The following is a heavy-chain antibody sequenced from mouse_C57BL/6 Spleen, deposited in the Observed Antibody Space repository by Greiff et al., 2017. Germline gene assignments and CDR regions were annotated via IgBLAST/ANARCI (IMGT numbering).Heavy chain of an antibody. D-gene: IGHD1-1*01. V-gene: IGHV15-2*01. Sequence: VQLQQSGSELRSPGSSVKLSCKDFESEVFPIAYMSWVRQKPGHGFEWIGGILPSIGRTIYGEKFEDKATLDADTLSNTAYLELNRLTSEDSAIYYCARTRNGTTVVATGFDAMDYSGQGTSVTVSS. CDR2: ILPSIGRT. CDR1: ESEVFPIAY. CDR3: ARTRNGTTVVATGFDAMDY. J-gene: IGHJ4*01.